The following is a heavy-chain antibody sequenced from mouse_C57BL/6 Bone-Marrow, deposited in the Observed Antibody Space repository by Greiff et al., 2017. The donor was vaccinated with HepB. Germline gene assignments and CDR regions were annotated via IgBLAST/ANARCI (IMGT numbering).Heavy chain of an antibody. J-gene: IGHJ3*01. CDR2: IYPGSGNT. Sequence: VQLQQSGPELVKPGASVKISCKASGYSFTSYYIHWVKQRPGQGLEWIGWIYPGSGNTKYNEKFKGKATLTADTSSSTAYMQLSSLTSEDSAVYYCARKWIYYDYGGFAYWGQGTLVTVSA. D-gene: IGHD2-4*01. CDR1: GYSFTSYY. V-gene: IGHV1-66*01. CDR3: ARKWIYYDYGGFAY.